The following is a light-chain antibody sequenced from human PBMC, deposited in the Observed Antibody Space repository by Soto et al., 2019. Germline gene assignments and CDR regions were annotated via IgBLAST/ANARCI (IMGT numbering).Light chain of an antibody. Sequence: EIVMTQSPATLSVSPGERATLSCRASQSVSSNLAWHQQKPGQAPRLLMYGASTRATGIPARFSGSGSGTEFTLTISSLQSEDFAVYYCQQYNNWPWTFGQGTKVDIK. V-gene: IGKV3-15*01. J-gene: IGKJ1*01. CDR2: GAS. CDR1: QSVSSN. CDR3: QQYNNWPWT.